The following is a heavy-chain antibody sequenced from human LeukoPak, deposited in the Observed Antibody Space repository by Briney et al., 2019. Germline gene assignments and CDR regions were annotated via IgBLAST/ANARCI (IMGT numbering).Heavy chain of an antibody. CDR1: GFAFSDYY. CDR2: ISNSGSSI. V-gene: IGHV3-11*01. Sequence: GGSLRLSCAASGFAFSDYYMSWIRQAPGKGLEWVSYISNSGSSIYYADSVKGRFTTSRDNAKNSLYLQMNSLRAEDTAVYYCARGYPFRGNYYDSSGYTYYYYGMDVWGQGTTVTVSS. D-gene: IGHD3-22*01. CDR3: ARGYPFRGNYYDSSGYTYYYYGMDV. J-gene: IGHJ6*02.